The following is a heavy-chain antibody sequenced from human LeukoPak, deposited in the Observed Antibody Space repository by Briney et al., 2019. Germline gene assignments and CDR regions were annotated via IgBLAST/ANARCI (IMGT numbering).Heavy chain of an antibody. D-gene: IGHD3-22*01. J-gene: IGHJ4*02. CDR2: IYYSGST. CDR1: GGSISSYY. CDR3: ARLNTPDNYYDSSGYPFDY. V-gene: IGHV4-59*01. Sequence: SETLSLTCTVSGGSISSYYWSWIRQPPGKGLEWIGHIYYSGSTNYNPSLKSRVTISVDTSKNQFSLKLSSVTAADTAVYYCARLNTPDNYYDSSGYPFDYWGQGTLVTVSS.